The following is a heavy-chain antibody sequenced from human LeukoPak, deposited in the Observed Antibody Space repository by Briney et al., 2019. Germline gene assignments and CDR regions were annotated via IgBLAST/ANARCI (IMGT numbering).Heavy chain of an antibody. CDR2: IYHSGST. J-gene: IGHJ3*02. CDR1: GGSISSSNW. CDR3: ARRGYDSSGYSGAFDI. D-gene: IGHD3-22*01. V-gene: IGHV4-4*02. Sequence: SETLSLTCAVSGGSISSSNWWSWVRQPPGKGLEWIGEIYHSGSTNYNPSLKSRVTISVDKSKYQFSLKLSSVTAADTAVYYCARRGYDSSGYSGAFDIWGQGTMVTVSS.